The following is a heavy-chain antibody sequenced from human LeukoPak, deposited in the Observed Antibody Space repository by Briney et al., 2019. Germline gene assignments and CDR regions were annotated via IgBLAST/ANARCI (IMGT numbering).Heavy chain of an antibody. D-gene: IGHD2-21*01. CDR3: TTEGLVVIPYDAFDI. V-gene: IGHV3-15*01. CDR1: GFTFSNAW. J-gene: IGHJ3*02. CDR2: IKSKTDGGTT. Sequence: PEGSLRLSCAASGFTFSNAWMSWVRQAPGKGLEWVGRIKSKTDGGTTDYAAPVKGRFTISRDDSKNTLYLQMNSLKTEDTAVYYCTTEGLVVIPYDAFDIWGQGTMVTVSS.